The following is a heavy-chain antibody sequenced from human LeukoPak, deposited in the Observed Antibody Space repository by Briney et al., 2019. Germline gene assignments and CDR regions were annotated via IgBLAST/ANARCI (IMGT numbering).Heavy chain of an antibody. D-gene: IGHD5-12*01. CDR3: ARGRVATIPGFDY. Sequence: GESLKISCKGSGYSFSSYWIGWVRQMPGKGLEWMGIIYPGDSDTRYSPSFQGQVTISADKSISTAYLQWSSLKASDTAMYYCARGRVATIPGFDYWGQGTLVTVSS. V-gene: IGHV5-51*01. CDR1: GYSFSSYW. J-gene: IGHJ4*02. CDR2: IYPGDSDT.